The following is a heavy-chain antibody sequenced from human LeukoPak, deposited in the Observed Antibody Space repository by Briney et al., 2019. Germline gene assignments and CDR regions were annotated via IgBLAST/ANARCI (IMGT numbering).Heavy chain of an antibody. CDR2: IYGGDSDT. CDR1: GXSFTSYW. V-gene: IGHV5-51*01. Sequence: PGESLKISFKGSGXSFTSYWIGWVRQMPGKGLEWLGIIYGGDSDTKYSPFFEGQVNISVDKSISTAYLQWRSLKASDTAMYYCARSPRDSYSDGVDDIWGQGTMVTVSS. CDR3: ARSPRDSYSDGVDDI. J-gene: IGHJ3*02. D-gene: IGHD5-24*01.